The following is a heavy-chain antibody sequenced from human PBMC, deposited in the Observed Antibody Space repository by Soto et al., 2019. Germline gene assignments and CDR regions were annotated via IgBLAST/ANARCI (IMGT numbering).Heavy chain of an antibody. CDR3: ARDRNHDYSSSVVFDY. CDR1: GFTFSSYG. Sequence: GGSLRLSCAASGFTFSSYGMHWVRQAPGKGLEWVAVIWYDGSNKYYADSVKGRFTISRDNSKNTLYLQMNSLRAEDTAVYYCARDRNHDYSSSVVFDYWGQGTLVTVSS. CDR2: IWYDGSNK. D-gene: IGHD4-4*01. J-gene: IGHJ4*02. V-gene: IGHV3-33*01.